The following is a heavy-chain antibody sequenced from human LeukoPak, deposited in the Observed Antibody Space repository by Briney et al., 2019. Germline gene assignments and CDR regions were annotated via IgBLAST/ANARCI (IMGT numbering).Heavy chain of an antibody. CDR3: TRYSNWNYGYWYFDL. J-gene: IGHJ2*01. CDR1: GFTFSGSA. Sequence: PGGSLRLSCAASGFTFSGSAMHWVRQASGKGLEWVGRIRSKANSYATAYAASVKGRFTISRDDSKNTAYLQMSSLKTEDTAVYYCTRYSNWNYGYWYFDLWGRGTLVTVSS. CDR2: IRSKANSYAT. V-gene: IGHV3-73*01. D-gene: IGHD1-7*01.